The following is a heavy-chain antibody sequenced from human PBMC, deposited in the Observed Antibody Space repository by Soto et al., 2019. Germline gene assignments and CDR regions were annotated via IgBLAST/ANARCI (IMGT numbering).Heavy chain of an antibody. CDR3: ARDSGYCSGGSCYSVGLPFDY. V-gene: IGHV3-21*01. CDR2: ISSSSSYI. Sequence: GGSLRLSCAASGFTFSSYSMNWVRQAPGKGLEWVSSISSSSSYIYYADSVKGRFTISRDNAKNSLYLQMNSLRAEDTAVYYCARDSGYCSGGSCYSVGLPFDYWGQGTLVTVSS. D-gene: IGHD2-15*01. J-gene: IGHJ4*02. CDR1: GFTFSSYS.